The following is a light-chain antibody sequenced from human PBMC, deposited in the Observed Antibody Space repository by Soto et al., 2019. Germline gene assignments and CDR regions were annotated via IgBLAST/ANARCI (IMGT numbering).Light chain of an antibody. Sequence: QSVLTQPASVSGSPGQSITIPCTGTSSDVGGYNYVSWYHQHPGKAPKLMIYDVRNRPSGVSNRFSGSKPGNTASLTISGLQAEDEADYYCSSYTSSSTVVFGGGTKLTVL. CDR2: DVR. V-gene: IGLV2-14*01. CDR1: SSDVGGYNY. CDR3: SSYTSSSTVV. J-gene: IGLJ2*01.